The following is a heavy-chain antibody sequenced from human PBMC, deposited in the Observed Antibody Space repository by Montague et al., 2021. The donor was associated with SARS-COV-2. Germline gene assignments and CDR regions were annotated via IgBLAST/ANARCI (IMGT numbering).Heavy chain of an antibody. CDR1: GDSVWSNTAA. CDR3: VRDTGSAQAGFDA. V-gene: IGHV6-1*01. J-gene: IGHJ4*02. CDR2: TNYRSKWTS. Sequence: CAISGDSVWSNTAAWNWIRQSPSGGLEWLGRTNYRSKWTSDYVTSVEGRISIDPDTSKNQFFLHLRSVTPEDTGVYYCVRDTGSAQAGFDAWGQGTLVTASS. D-gene: IGHD4-17*01.